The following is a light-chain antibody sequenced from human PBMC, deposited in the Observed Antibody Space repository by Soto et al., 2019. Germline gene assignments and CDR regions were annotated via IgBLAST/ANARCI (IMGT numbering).Light chain of an antibody. Sequence: DIQMTQSPSSLSASVGDRVTITCRASQSISSWLAWYQQKPGKAHKXVIYDASSLESGVPSRFSGIGSGTEFTLTITSLQPDDFETYYCQQYDRYAWTFGQGTKVDIK. V-gene: IGKV1-5*01. CDR3: QQYDRYAWT. CDR2: DAS. CDR1: QSISSW. J-gene: IGKJ1*01.